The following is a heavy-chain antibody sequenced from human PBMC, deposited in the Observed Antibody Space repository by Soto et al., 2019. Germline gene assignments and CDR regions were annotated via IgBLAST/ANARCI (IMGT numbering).Heavy chain of an antibody. J-gene: IGHJ4*02. CDR3: AKALYDYVWASYLEPTYFDY. CDR2: ISGSGGST. CDR1: GFTFSSYA. D-gene: IGHD3-16*02. V-gene: IGHV3-23*01. Sequence: GGSLRLSCAASGFTFSSYAMSWVRQAPGKGLEWVEAISGSGGSTSYADSVKGRFTISRDNSKNTLYLQMNSLRAEDTAVYYWAKALYDYVWASYLEPTYFDYWGQGTLVTVSS.